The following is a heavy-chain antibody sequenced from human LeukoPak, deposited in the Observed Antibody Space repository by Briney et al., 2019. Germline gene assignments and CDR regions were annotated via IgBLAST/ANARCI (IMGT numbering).Heavy chain of an antibody. CDR3: ARGFWIAAAPTD. V-gene: IGHV4-34*01. CDR1: GGSFSGYY. J-gene: IGHJ4*02. D-gene: IGHD6-13*01. CDR2: INHSGST. Sequence: PSETLSLTCAVYGGSFSGYYWSWFRQPPGKGLEWIGEINHSGSTNYNPSLKSRVTISVDTSKNQFSLKLSSVTAADTAVYYCARGFWIAAAPTDWGQGTLVTVSS.